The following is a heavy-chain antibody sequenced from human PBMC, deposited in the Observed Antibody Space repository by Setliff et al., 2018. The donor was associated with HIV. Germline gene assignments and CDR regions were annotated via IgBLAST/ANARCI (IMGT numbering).Heavy chain of an antibody. CDR3: AKGAPSDRIQYHYYMDV. J-gene: IGHJ6*03. D-gene: IGHD2-15*01. CDR2: ISGSGGST. V-gene: IGHV3-23*01. Sequence: GGSLRLSCAASGFTFSSYAMSWVRQAPGKGLEWVSAISGSGGSTYYADSVKGRFTLYRDTSKNSLFLQMDSLRAEDTAIYYCAKGAPSDRIQYHYYMDVWGKGTPVTV. CDR1: GFTFSSYA.